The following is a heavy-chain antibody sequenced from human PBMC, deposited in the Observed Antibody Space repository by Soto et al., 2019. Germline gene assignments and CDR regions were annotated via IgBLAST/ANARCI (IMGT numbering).Heavy chain of an antibody. D-gene: IGHD3-10*01. V-gene: IGHV5-51*01. J-gene: IGHJ6*03. CDR2: IYPGDSDT. CDR3: ATSTPYYYGSGSRYYYYYMDV. Sequence: GESLKISCKGSGYSFTSYWIGWVRQMPGKGLEWMGIIYPGDSDTRYSPSFQGQVTISADKSISTAYLQWSSLKASDTAMYYCATSTPYYYGSGSRYYYYYMDVWRKVTTVTVPS. CDR1: GYSFTSYW.